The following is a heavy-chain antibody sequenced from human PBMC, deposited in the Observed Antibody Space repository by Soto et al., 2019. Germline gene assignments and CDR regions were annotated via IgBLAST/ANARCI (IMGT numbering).Heavy chain of an antibody. V-gene: IGHV1-2*02. D-gene: IGHD3-22*01. Sequence: ASVKVSCKASGYTFTGYYMHWVRQAPGQGLEWMGWINPNSGGTNYAQKFQGRVTITADESTSTAYMELSSLRSEDTAVYYCARVYTRDSSGYYSEWFDPWGQGTLVTVSS. J-gene: IGHJ5*02. CDR3: ARVYTRDSSGYYSEWFDP. CDR1: GYTFTGYY. CDR2: INPNSGGT.